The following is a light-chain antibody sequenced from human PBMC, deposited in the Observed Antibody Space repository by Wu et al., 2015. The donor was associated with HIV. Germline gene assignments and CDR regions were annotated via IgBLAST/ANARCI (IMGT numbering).Light chain of an antibody. J-gene: IGKJ1*01. V-gene: IGKV1-27*01. Sequence: DGHLTQSPSSLSASVGDTVTITCQTSLSINNYLAWYQHKPGKPPKVLISAASTLQSGVSSRFRGSGSGIHFTLTIDNLQPEDAGFYYCQRYNSGPRTFGPGTKVEI. CDR1: LSINNY. CDR2: AAS. CDR3: QRYNSGPRT.